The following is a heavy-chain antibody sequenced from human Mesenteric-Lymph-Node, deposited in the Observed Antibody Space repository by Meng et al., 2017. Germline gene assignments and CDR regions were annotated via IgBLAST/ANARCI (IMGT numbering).Heavy chain of an antibody. CDR1: GGSFSGYY. V-gene: IGHV4-34*02. CDR2: INQSGST. J-gene: IGHJ4*02. D-gene: IGHD3-10*01. CDR3: ARGRVGSGTLRGLDY. Sequence: QVQLQKWGAGLLKPSEPLSLTCAVSGGSFSGYYWNWIRQSPGKGLEWLGEINQSGSTAYNPSLKSRITISVDTSQSQFSLNLHSVTAADTAVYYCARGRVGSGTLRGLDYWGQGTLVTVSS.